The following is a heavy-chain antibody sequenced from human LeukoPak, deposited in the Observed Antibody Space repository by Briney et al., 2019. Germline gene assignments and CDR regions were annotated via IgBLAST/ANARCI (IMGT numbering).Heavy chain of an antibody. CDR2: IYYSGST. J-gene: IGHJ4*02. D-gene: IGHD3/OR15-3a*01. Sequence: PSETLSLTCTVSGGSISSYYWSWLRQPPGKGLEWIGYIYYSGSTNYNPSLKSRVTISVDTSKNQFSLKLSSVTAADTAVYYCAREPKDWYGVDYWGRRTLVTVSS. CDR3: AREPKDWYGVDY. CDR1: GGSISSYY. V-gene: IGHV4-59*01.